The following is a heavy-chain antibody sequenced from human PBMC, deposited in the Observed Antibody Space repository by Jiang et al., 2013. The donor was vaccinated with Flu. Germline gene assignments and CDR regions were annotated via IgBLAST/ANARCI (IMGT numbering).Heavy chain of an antibody. J-gene: IGHJ4*02. CDR2: SILVTLIP. V-gene: IGHV5-51*01. Sequence: IGWVRQMPGKGLDGWGSSILVTLIPDTARPSQGQVTISADKSISTAYLQWSSLKASDTAMYYCARHVSQYSSYHFDYWGQGTLVTVSS. CDR3: ARHVSQYSSYHFDY. D-gene: IGHD6-6*01.